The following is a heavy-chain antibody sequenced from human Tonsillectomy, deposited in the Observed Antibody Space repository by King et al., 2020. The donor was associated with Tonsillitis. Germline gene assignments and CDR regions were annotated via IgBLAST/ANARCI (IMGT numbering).Heavy chain of an antibody. V-gene: IGHV3-48*01. CDR1: GFSFRTYS. J-gene: IGHJ4*02. D-gene: IGHD3-9*01. CDR2: IGLVGNMI. Sequence: VQLVESGGDLVQPGGSLRLSCAASGFSFRTYSMNWVRQVPGKGLEFVSHIGLVGNMITYGDSVKGRFAISRDNGKNSLYLQMSSLKIEDTAVYYCVRDNDWAFDHWGQGALVTVSS. CDR3: VRDNDWAFDH.